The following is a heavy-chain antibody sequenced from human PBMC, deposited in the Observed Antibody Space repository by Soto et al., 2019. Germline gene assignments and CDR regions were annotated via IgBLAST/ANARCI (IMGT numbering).Heavy chain of an antibody. Sequence: SETLSLTCTVSGDSISTSSHYWVWIRQPPGKGLEWIGGVNYSGSSYYNPSLESRVTISVDTSKNQFSLKLSSVTAADTAVYYCARLYGLDAFDIWGQGTMVTVSS. CDR1: GDSISTSSHY. CDR3: ARLYGLDAFDI. V-gene: IGHV4-39*07. D-gene: IGHD4-17*01. CDR2: VNYSGSS. J-gene: IGHJ3*02.